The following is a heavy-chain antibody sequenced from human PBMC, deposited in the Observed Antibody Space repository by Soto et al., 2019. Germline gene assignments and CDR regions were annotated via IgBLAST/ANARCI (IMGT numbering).Heavy chain of an antibody. V-gene: IGHV3-73*02. CDR1: GFSFSDFP. Sequence: EVHLVVSGGGFVQPGESLKLSCTASGFSFSDFPIDWVRQAPGKGLEGVGRIRTRADDYATTYGESVKVASTISRDDSKNTAYLQMDSLKTDDTAVYYCASFRAWGQGTLVTVSS. J-gene: IGHJ5*02. CDR3: ASFRA. CDR2: IRTRADDYAT.